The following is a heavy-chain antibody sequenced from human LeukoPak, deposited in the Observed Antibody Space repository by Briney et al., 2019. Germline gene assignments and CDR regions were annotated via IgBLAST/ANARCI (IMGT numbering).Heavy chain of an antibody. J-gene: IGHJ4*02. D-gene: IGHD3-22*01. CDR1: GFTFSSYS. V-gene: IGHV3-21*01. Sequence: SGGSLRLSCAASGFTFSSYSMNWVRQAPGKGLEWVSSISSSSSYIYYADSVKGRFTISRDNAKNSLYLQVSSLRAEDTAVYYCARKNSGYYPDWGQGTLVTVSS. CDR2: ISSSSSYI. CDR3: ARKNSGYYPD.